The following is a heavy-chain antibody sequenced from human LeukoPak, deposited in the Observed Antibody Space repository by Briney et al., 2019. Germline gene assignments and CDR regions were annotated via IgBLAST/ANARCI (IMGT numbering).Heavy chain of an antibody. CDR3: ARRMATVTDAFDI. D-gene: IGHD5-24*01. Sequence: SGTLSLTCNVSGDSLTSHFWSWIRQTPGKGLEWLGYVFHSGTTNYSPSLKSRVTISLDTSKKQFYLRLASVTAADTAVYYCARRMATVTDAFDIWGRGTMVSVSS. CDR2: VFHSGTT. CDR1: GDSLTSHF. V-gene: IGHV4-59*08. J-gene: IGHJ3*02.